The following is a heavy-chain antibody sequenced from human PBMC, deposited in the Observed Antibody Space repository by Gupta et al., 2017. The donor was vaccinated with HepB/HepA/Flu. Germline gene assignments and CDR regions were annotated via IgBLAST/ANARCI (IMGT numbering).Heavy chain of an antibody. CDR3: ARRSSYYKYFDY. Sequence: KVSCTASGYSFTSYDMHWVRQAPGQRLGWMGWINAGNEKTKYSQKFQGRVTITRDTSASTVYMELSRLRAEDTAMYYCARRSSYYKYFDYWGQGTLVTVSS. D-gene: IGHD5-18*01. CDR1: GYSFTSYD. V-gene: IGHV1-3*01. J-gene: IGHJ4*02. CDR2: INAGNEKT.